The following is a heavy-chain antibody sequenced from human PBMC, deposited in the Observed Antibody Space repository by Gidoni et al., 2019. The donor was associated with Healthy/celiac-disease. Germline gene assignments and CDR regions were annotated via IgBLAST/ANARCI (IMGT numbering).Heavy chain of an antibody. J-gene: IGHJ4*02. CDR2: IYTSGST. Sequence: QVQLQESGPGLVKPSQTLSLPCTVSGGSISSGSYYWSWIRQPAGKGLEWIGRIYTSGSTNYNPSLKSRVTIAVDTSKNQFSLKLSSVTAADTAVYYCASYTAAATGFDYWGQGTLVTVSS. CDR3: ASYTAAATGFDY. CDR1: GGSISSGSYY. D-gene: IGHD6-13*01. V-gene: IGHV4-61*02.